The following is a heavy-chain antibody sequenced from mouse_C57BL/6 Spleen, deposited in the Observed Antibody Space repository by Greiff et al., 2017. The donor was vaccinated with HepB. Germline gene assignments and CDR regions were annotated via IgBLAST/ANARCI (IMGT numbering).Heavy chain of an antibody. D-gene: IGHD2-2*01. CDR1: GYTFTDHT. V-gene: IGHV1-78*01. CDR2: IYPRDGST. J-gene: IGHJ3*01. CDR3: ASPTDGYDEEFAY. Sequence: VKLQESDAELVKPGASVKISCKVSGYTFTDHTIHWMKQRPEQGLEWIGYIYPRDGSTKYNEKFKGKATLTADKSSSTAYMQLNSLTSEDSAVYFCASPTDGYDEEFAYWGQGTLVTVSA.